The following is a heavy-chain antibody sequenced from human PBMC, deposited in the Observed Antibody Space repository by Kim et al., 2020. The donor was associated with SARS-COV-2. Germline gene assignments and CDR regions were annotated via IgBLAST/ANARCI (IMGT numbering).Heavy chain of an antibody. D-gene: IGHD3-3*01. CDR3: ARALFGVVRLPYYGMDL. J-gene: IGHJ6*02. CDR2: INTNTGNP. CDR1: GYTFTSYA. V-gene: IGHV7-4-1*02. Sequence: ASVKVSCKASGYTFTSYAMNWVRQAPGQGLEWMGWINTNTGNPTYAQGFTGRFVFSLDTSVSTAYLQISSLKAEDTAVYYCARALFGVVRLPYYGMDLWGQETTVTVS.